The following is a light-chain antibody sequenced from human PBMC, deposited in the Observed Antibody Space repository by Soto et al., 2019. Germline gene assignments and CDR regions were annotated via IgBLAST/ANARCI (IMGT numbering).Light chain of an antibody. CDR2: RAS. V-gene: IGKV3-15*01. CDR1: HYVYSN. J-gene: IGKJ1*01. CDR3: QQYQNLWT. Sequence: IVMTQSQATLSVSPGERATLSCTASHYVYSNVAWFQQRPGQAPRLLIYRASARDTGTPARFSGSGSGTEITLTIAGLQSEDFALYCCQQYQNLWTFGQGTDVEI.